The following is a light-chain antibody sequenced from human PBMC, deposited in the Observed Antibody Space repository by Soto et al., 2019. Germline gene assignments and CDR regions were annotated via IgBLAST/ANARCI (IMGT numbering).Light chain of an antibody. Sequence: IVLTQSPATLSLSPWERATISCGASQGISSDLAWYQQKPGQAPSLLIYDASNRATGIPARFSGSGSGTDFTLTISSLQPEDFATYYCQQRSNCPSTFGHGTKVDIK. CDR3: QQRSNCPST. CDR2: DAS. CDR1: QGISSD. V-gene: IGKV3-11*01. J-gene: IGKJ1*01.